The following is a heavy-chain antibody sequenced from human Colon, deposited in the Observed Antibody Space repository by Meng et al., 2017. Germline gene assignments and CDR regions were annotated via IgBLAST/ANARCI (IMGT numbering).Heavy chain of an antibody. Sequence: SETLSLTCAVYGGSFSGYYWSWIRQPPGKGLEWIGEINHSGSTNYNPSLKSRVTISVDTSKNQFSLKLSSVTAADTAVYYCARVPYDFWSGYYRAFAIWGQGKMV. V-gene: IGHV4-34*01. CDR3: ARVPYDFWSGYYRAFAI. D-gene: IGHD3-3*01. CDR1: GGSFSGYY. CDR2: INHSGST. J-gene: IGHJ3*02.